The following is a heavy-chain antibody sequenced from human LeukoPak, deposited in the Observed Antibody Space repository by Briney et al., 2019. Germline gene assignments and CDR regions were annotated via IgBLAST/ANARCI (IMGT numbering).Heavy chain of an antibody. CDR3: AKTDSSSWFYYYYMDV. Sequence: GGSLRLSCAASGFTFSTYWMSWVRQAPGKGLEWVANINEEGSEKNYVDSVKGRFTISRDNAKDSLYLQMNSLRAEDTAVYYCAKTDSSSWFYYYYMDVWGKGTTVTVSS. J-gene: IGHJ6*03. CDR1: GFTFSTYW. V-gene: IGHV3-7*03. D-gene: IGHD6-13*01. CDR2: INEEGSEK.